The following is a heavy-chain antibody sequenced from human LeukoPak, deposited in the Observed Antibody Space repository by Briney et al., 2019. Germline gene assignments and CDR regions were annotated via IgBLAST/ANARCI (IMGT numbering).Heavy chain of an antibody. CDR2: INHSGST. V-gene: IGHV4-34*01. J-gene: IGHJ6*03. CDR3: ARGPFLDVRYYDFWRGHYYYMYV. CDR1: GGSFSGYY. Sequence: SETLSLTCAVYGGSFSGYYWSWIRQPPGKGLEWIGEINHSGSTNYNPSLKSRVTISVDTSKNQFSLKLSSVTAADTAVYYCARGPFLDVRYYDFWRGHYYYMYVWGKGTTVTVSS. D-gene: IGHD3-3*01.